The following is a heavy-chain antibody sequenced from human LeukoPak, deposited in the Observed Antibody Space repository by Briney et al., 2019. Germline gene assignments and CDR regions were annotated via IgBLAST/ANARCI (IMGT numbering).Heavy chain of an antibody. D-gene: IGHD2-2*01. CDR2: ISYDGRNK. V-gene: IGHV3-30*18. Sequence: GSLRLSCAASGFTFSSYWMSWVRQAPGKGLEWVAVISYDGRNKHYPDSVKGRFTISRDISTDTLWLQMDSLRTEDTAVYYCAKGPLRGTAAAIDYWGQGTLVTVSS. J-gene: IGHJ4*02. CDR3: AKGPLRGTAAAIDY. CDR1: GFTFSSYW.